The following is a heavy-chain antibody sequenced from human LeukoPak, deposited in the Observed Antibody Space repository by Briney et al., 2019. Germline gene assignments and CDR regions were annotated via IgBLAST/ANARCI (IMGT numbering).Heavy chain of an antibody. J-gene: IGHJ4*02. CDR2: IYYSGST. CDR3: ARLGRSEGATID. V-gene: IGHV4-39*01. CDR1: GGSISSSSYY. D-gene: IGHD1-26*01. Sequence: PSETLSLTRTVSGGSISSSSYYWGWIRQPPGKGLEWIGSIYYSGSTYYNPSLKSRVTISVDTSKNQFSLKLSSVTAADTAVYYCARLGRSEGATIDWGQGTLVTVSS.